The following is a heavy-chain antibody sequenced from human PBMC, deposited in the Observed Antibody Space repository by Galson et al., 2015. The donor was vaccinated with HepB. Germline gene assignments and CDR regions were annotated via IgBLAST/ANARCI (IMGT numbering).Heavy chain of an antibody. CDR3: TRVRHLARGMDV. J-gene: IGHJ6*02. CDR1: GDSVSTNIVA. D-gene: IGHD5-12*01. CDR2: TYYRSKWYN. Sequence: CAISGDSVSTNIVAWNWIRQSPSRGLEWLGRTYYRSKWYNDYAVSVQSRITINPDTSRNQFSLQLNSVTPEDTGVYYCTRVRHLARGMDVWGQGHTVTVSS. V-gene: IGHV6-1*01.